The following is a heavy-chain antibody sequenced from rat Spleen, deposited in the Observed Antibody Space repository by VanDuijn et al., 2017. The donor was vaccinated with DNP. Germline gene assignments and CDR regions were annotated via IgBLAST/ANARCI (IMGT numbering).Heavy chain of an antibody. CDR1: GFTINNYW. D-gene: IGHD1-11*01. CDR3: ARADYGYYFDY. Sequence: EVQLVESGGDLVQPGKSLKLSCEVSGFTINNYWMAWIRQVPGKGLEWVASISSSGETTYYPDSVKGRFTTSRDNAKNILYLQMNSLRSEDTATYYCARADYGYYFDYWGQGVMVTVSS. J-gene: IGHJ2*01. CDR2: ISSSGETT. V-gene: IGHV5-31*01.